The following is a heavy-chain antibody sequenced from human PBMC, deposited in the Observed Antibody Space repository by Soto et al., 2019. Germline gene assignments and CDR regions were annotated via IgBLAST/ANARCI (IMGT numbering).Heavy chain of an antibody. D-gene: IGHD4-17*01. CDR3: ARVMPTVTRDAFDI. J-gene: IGHJ3*02. CDR2: IFSDGST. CDR1: GSTVSTNY. V-gene: IGHV3-66*01. Sequence: EVQLVESGGNLVQPGGSLRLSCAASGSTVSTNYMSWVRQAPGKGLEWVSVIFSDGSTYYADSVKGRFSISRDNSKNTPSLQMNSLRAEDTAVYYCARVMPTVTRDAFDIWGQGTMVTVSS.